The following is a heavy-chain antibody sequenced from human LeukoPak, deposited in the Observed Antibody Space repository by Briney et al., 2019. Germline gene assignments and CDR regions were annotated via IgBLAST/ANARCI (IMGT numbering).Heavy chain of an antibody. CDR3: AMPTGDYESSGYYYYDYYYGMDV. CDR2: ISGSGGST. V-gene: IGHV3-23*01. CDR1: GFTFSSHA. Sequence: GGSLRLSCAASGFTFSSHAMSWVRQAPGKGLEWVSAISGSGGSTYYADSVKGRFTISRDNSKNTLYLQMNSLRAEDTAVYYCAMPTGDYESSGYYYYDYYYGMDVWGQGTTVTVSS. D-gene: IGHD3-22*01. J-gene: IGHJ6*02.